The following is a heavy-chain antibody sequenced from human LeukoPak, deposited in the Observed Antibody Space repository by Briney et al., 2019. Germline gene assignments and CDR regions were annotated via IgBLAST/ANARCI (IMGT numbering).Heavy chain of an antibody. CDR3: ASGRTDIVVVPATLRNYYFDY. Sequence: SVKVSCKASGGTFSSYAISWVRQAPGQGLEWMGGIMPISGTANYAQKFQGRVTITADKPTNTAYMELSSLRSEDTAVYYCASGRTDIVVVPATLRNYYFDYWGQGTLVTVSS. V-gene: IGHV1-69*06. J-gene: IGHJ4*02. CDR2: IMPISGTA. CDR1: GGTFSSYA. D-gene: IGHD2-2*01.